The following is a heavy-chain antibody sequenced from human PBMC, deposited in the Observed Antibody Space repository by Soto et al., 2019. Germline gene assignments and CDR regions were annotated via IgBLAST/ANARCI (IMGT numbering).Heavy chain of an antibody. Sequence: EVQVEESGGDLVQPGGSLRLSCAASEFTFSRYWMTWVRQAPGKGLEWLANINQDGAETYYVDSVKGRFSISRDNAKNSVYLQMNSLRTEDTAVYFCARVGDGYTSSSVECWGQGTLVTVSS. CDR1: EFTFSRYW. CDR3: ARVGDGYTSSSVEC. D-gene: IGHD3-16*01. J-gene: IGHJ4*02. CDR2: INQDGAET. V-gene: IGHV3-7*05.